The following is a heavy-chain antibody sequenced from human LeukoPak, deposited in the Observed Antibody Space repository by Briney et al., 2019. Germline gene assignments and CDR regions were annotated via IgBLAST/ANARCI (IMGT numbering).Heavy chain of an antibody. Sequence: ASVKVSCKASGYTFSGTGWYLYWLRQAPGQGLECMGWIHPNNGDTAYAQKFEGRVAMTRDTSIRTAYMELRRLRPDDTAVYFCARDGPAQMVDLDYWGQGTLVTVSS. CDR3: ARDGPAQMVDLDY. J-gene: IGHJ4*02. CDR1: GYTFSGTGWY. V-gene: IGHV1-2*02. CDR2: IHPNNGDT. D-gene: IGHD3-10*01.